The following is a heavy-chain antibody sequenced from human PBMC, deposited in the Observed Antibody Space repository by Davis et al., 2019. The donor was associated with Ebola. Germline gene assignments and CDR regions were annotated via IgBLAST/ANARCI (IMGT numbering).Heavy chain of an antibody. CDR1: GFTFSSYA. V-gene: IGHV3-7*01. CDR3: ARGKDSGSYFVNAFDI. D-gene: IGHD1-26*01. Sequence: PGGSLRLSCAASGFTFSSYAMSWVRQAPGKGLEWVANIKQDGSEKYYVDSVKGRFTISRDNAKNSLYLQMNSLRAEDTAVYYCARGKDSGSYFVNAFDIWGQGTMVTVSS. CDR2: IKQDGSEK. J-gene: IGHJ3*02.